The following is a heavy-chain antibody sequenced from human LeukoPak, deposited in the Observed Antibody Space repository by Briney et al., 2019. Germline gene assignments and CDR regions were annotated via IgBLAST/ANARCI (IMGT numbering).Heavy chain of an antibody. J-gene: IGHJ3*02. CDR1: GGSISSYY. CDR2: IYYSGST. CDR3: ARARGGYCSSTSCRNAFDI. D-gene: IGHD2-2*01. Sequence: SETLSLTCTVSGGSISSYYWSWIRQPPGKGLEWIGYIYYSGSTNYNPSLKSRVTISVDTSKNQFSLKLSSVTAADTAVYYCARARGGYCSSTSCRNAFDIWGQGTMVTVSS. V-gene: IGHV4-59*12.